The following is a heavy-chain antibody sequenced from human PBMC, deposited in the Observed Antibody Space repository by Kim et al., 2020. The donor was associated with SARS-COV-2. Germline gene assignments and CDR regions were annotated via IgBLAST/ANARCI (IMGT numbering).Heavy chain of an antibody. CDR3: ARGHSSGWRRGFWGY. V-gene: IGHV4-34*01. CDR2: INHSGST. D-gene: IGHD6-19*01. Sequence: SETLSLTCAVYGGSFSGYYWSWIRQPPGKGLEWIGEINHSGSTNYNPSLKSRVTISVDTSKNQFSLKLSSVTAADTAVYYCARGHSSGWRRGFWGYWGQGTLVTVSS. CDR1: GGSFSGYY. J-gene: IGHJ4*02.